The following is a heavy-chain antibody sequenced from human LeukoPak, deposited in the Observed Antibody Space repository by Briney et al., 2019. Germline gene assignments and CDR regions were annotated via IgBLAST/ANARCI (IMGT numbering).Heavy chain of an antibody. Sequence: GGSLRLSCAASGFTFSSYGMHWVRQAPDKGLEWVAFIRYDGSNKYYADSVKGRFTISRDNAKNSLYLQMNSLRAEDTAVYYCARDRGYCSSTSCYDYWGQGTLVTVSS. V-gene: IGHV3-30*02. CDR3: ARDRGYCSSTSCYDY. CDR1: GFTFSSYG. CDR2: IRYDGSNK. J-gene: IGHJ4*02. D-gene: IGHD2-2*01.